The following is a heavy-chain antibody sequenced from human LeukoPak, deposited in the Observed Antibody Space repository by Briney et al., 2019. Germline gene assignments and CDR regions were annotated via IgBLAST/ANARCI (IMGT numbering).Heavy chain of an antibody. V-gene: IGHV3-49*03. D-gene: IGHD4-17*01. J-gene: IGHJ5*02. CDR1: GFTFGDYA. Sequence: PGGSLRLSCTASGFTFGDYAMSWFRQAPGKGLEWVGFIRSKAYGGTTEYAASVKGRFTISRDDSKSIAYLQMNSLKTEDTAVYYCTGSTVTTAALLDPWGQGTLVTVSS. CDR2: IRSKAYGGTT. CDR3: TGSTVTTAALLDP.